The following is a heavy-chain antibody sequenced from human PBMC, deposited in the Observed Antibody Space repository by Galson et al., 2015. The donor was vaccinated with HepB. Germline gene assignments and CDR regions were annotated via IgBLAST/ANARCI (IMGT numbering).Heavy chain of an antibody. CDR2: ISAYRGDT. D-gene: IGHD3-22*01. CDR1: GYTFISYG. J-gene: IGHJ3*02. CDR3: ARNIQDETAKVVLYVGWAFDI. Sequence: SVKVSCKASGYTFISYGISWVRQAPGQGLEWMGWISAYRGDTNYAQNLQGRVTMTRDTSTSTAYMELKSLRSDDTAVYYCARNIQDETAKVVLYVGWAFDIWGQGTMVAVSS. V-gene: IGHV1-18*01.